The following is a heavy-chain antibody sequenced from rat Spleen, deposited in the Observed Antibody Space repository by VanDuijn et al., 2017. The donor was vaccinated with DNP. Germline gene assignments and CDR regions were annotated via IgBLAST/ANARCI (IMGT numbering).Heavy chain of an antibody. D-gene: IGHD1-9*01. CDR2: ITTDGGGT. CDR1: GFTFSSYW. V-gene: IGHV5-58*01. Sequence: EVQLVETGGGLVQPGRSLKLSCVASGFTFSSYWMYWVRQAPGQGLEWVASITTDGGGTYYPDSVKGRFTISRDNTKNTLYLQRDSLRSEDTATYYCARHKLGPYYFDYWGQGVMVTVFS. CDR3: ARHKLGPYYFDY. J-gene: IGHJ2*01.